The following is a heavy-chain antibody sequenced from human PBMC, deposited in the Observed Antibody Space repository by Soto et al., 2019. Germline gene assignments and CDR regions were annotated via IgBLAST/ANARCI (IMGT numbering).Heavy chain of an antibody. Sequence: PGGSLRLSCVASGFTFTSYTIHWVCQAPGKGLEWVSSVNSGSSYIYYADSVQGRFTISRDNAKKSVFLQMKTLRVDDTAVYYCTRDSGTYKLYYFDHWGQGTLVTVSS. J-gene: IGHJ4*02. D-gene: IGHD1-26*01. CDR2: VNSGSSYI. CDR1: GFTFTSYT. CDR3: TRDSGTYKLYYFDH. V-gene: IGHV3-21*01.